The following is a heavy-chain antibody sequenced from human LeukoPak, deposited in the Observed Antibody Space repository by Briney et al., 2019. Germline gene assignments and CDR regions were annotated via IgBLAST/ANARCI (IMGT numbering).Heavy chain of an antibody. Sequence: GRSLRLSCAASGFTFSSYGMHWVRQAPGKGLEWVAVISYDGSKKYYADSVKGRFTISRDSSKNMLYLQMNSLRVEDTAVYYCAKGFSSGPWDACDIWGQGTMVTVSS. J-gene: IGHJ3*02. V-gene: IGHV3-30*18. D-gene: IGHD3-22*01. CDR1: GFTFSSYG. CDR3: AKGFSSGPWDACDI. CDR2: ISYDGSKK.